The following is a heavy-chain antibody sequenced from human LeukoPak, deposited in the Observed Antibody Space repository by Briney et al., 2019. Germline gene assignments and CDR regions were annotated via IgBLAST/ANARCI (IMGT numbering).Heavy chain of an antibody. CDR1: GFSLSTSGMC. Sequence: SGPTLVNPTQTLTLTCTFSGFSLSTSGMCVSWIRQPPGKALEWLARIDWDDDKYYSTSLKSRLTITKDTSKNQVVLTMTNMDPVDTATYYCAHPVGATSPDAFDIWGQGTMVTVSS. CDR3: AHPVGATSPDAFDI. V-gene: IGHV2-70*12. J-gene: IGHJ3*02. CDR2: IDWDDDK. D-gene: IGHD1-26*01.